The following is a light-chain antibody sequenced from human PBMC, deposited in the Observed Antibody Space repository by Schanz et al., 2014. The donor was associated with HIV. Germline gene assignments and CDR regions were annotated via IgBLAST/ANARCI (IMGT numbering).Light chain of an antibody. Sequence: NFMLTQXHSVSESPGKTVTISCTRSSGSIGSYFVQWYQQRPGSAPSIVIYENNQRHSGVPDRFSGSIDSSSNSASLTISGLETEDEADYYCQSYDIANPGVFGGGTXLTVL. V-gene: IGLV6-57*03. CDR3: QSYDIANPGV. J-gene: IGLJ3*02. CDR1: SGSIGSYF. CDR2: ENN.